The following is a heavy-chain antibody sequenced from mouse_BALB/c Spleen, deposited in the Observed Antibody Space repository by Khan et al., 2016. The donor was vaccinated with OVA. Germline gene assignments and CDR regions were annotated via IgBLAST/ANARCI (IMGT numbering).Heavy chain of an antibody. CDR3: ARNREPDYFDY. J-gene: IGHJ2*01. Sequence: QVQLKESGPGLVAPSQSLSLTCTVSGFSLTSHGVHWVRQPPGKGLEWLGVIWAGGSTNYYSALLSRLSISKDSSKSQVFLKMNSLQTDDTAIYYCARNREPDYFDYWGQGTTLTVSS. CDR1: GFSLTSHG. CDR2: IWAGGST. V-gene: IGHV2-9*02.